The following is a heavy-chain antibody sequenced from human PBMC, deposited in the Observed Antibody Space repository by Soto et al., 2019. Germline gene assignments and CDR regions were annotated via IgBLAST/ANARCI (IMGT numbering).Heavy chain of an antibody. J-gene: IGHJ6*02. CDR3: ARFRGAVTVKNPWHFGMDV. CDR1: GGSFSGYY. CDR2: INHSGST. V-gene: IGHV4-34*01. Sequence: QVQLQQWGAGLLTLSETLSLTCSVYGGSFSGYYWTWIRQPPGKGLEWIGEINHSGSTNYNPSLKSPVTISMDPSQDQLSLGLNSVNAADTAVYFCARFRGAVTVKNPWHFGMDVWGQGTTVTVSS. D-gene: IGHD2-15*01.